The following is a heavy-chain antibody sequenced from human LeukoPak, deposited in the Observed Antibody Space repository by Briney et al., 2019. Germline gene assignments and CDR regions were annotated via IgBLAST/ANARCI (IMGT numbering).Heavy chain of an antibody. CDR3: ARDISYCRGGSCYLTIDY. CDR1: GDTFTSYY. CDR2: INPSGGST. D-gene: IGHD2-15*01. J-gene: IGHJ4*02. Sequence: ASVKVSCKASGDTFTSYYMHWVRQAPGQGLEWMGIINPSGGSTSYAQKFQGRVTMTRDTSTSTVYMELSSLRSADTAVYYCARDISYCRGGSCYLTIDYCGQGTLVTVSS. V-gene: IGHV1-46*01.